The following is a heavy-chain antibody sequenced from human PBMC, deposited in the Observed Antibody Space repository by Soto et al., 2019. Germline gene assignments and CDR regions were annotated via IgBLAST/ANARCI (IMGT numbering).Heavy chain of an antibody. D-gene: IGHD6-13*01. CDR3: AVPGAGDFDY. J-gene: IGHJ4*02. Sequence: SETLSLTCAVSGASISTNNWWSWVRQPPGKGLEWIGEVYHSGSTNCNPSLKSRVTISIDKSKNQFSLRLTSMTAADTAVYYCAVPGAGDFDYWSQGTLVTVSS. CDR2: VYHSGST. CDR1: GASISTNNW. V-gene: IGHV4-4*02.